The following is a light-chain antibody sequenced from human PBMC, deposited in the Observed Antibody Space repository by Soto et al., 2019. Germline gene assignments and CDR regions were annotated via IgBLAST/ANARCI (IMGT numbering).Light chain of an antibody. CDR2: GAS. CDR1: QSITTY. Sequence: DIQMTQSPPSLSASIGDRVTLTCRASQSITTYLNWYQQKPGTAPKLLIYGASRLHSGVPSRFSGSGSGSDFTLTISDLQPEDFETYYCQQSSSTHRTLGQGTKVDIK. J-gene: IGKJ1*01. CDR3: QQSSSTHRT. V-gene: IGKV1-39*01.